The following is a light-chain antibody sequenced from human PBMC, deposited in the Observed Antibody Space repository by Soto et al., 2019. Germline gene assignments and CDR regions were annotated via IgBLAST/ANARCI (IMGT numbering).Light chain of an antibody. Sequence: EIVLTQSPGTLSLSLGERATLSCRASQSVSSNYLAWYQQKPGQAPRLLIYGTSSRATGIPDRFSGSGSGTDVTLTISRLEPEDVAVYYCQQYGNSPRYSFGQGTKLEIK. J-gene: IGKJ2*03. V-gene: IGKV3-20*01. CDR1: QSVSSNY. CDR3: QQYGNSPRYS. CDR2: GTS.